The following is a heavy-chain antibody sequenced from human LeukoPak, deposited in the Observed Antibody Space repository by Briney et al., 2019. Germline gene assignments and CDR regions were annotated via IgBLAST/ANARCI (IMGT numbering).Heavy chain of an antibody. CDR2: ISWNSGSI. D-gene: IGHD3-22*01. CDR3: AKGSRYYSSGSIDY. Sequence: GGSLRLSCTASGFTFDDYAMHWVRQAPGKGLEWVSGISWNSGSIGYADSVKGRFTISRDNAKNSLYVQMNSLRAEDTAFYYCAKGSRYYSSGSIDYWGQGSLVTVSS. J-gene: IGHJ4*02. CDR1: GFTFDDYA. V-gene: IGHV3-9*01.